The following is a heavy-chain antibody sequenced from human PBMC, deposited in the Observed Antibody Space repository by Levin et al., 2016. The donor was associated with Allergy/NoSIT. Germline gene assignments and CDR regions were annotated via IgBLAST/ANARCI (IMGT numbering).Heavy chain of an antibody. J-gene: IGHJ4*02. CDR2: ISGTGGST. Sequence: GESLKISCAASGFTFSNYAMSWVRQAPGKGLEWVSSISGTGGSTYYADSVKGRFTISRDNSKNTLYLQMNSLRAEDTAVYYCAKENSSGWDAPRPFDYWGQGTLVTVSS. D-gene: IGHD6-19*01. CDR1: GFTFSNYA. V-gene: IGHV3-23*01. CDR3: AKENSSGWDAPRPFDY.